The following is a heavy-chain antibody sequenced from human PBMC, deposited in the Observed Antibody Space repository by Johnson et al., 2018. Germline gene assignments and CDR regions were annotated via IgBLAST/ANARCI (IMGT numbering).Heavy chain of an antibody. V-gene: IGHV3-33*05. Sequence: VRQAPGKGLAWVSVISYDGSNKYYADSVKGRVTISRDNAKNSLSLQMNSLRAEDTAVYYCAGDGVVVAATPDAFDIWGQGTMVTVSS. D-gene: IGHD2-15*01. J-gene: IGHJ3*02. CDR2: ISYDGSNK. CDR3: AGDGVVVAATPDAFDI.